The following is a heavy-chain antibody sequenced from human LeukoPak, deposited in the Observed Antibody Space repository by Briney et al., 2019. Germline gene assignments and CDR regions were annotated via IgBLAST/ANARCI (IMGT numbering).Heavy chain of an antibody. Sequence: AETLSLTCTASGGSISSYYWSWIRQPPGKGLEWIGYIYYSGSTNYNPSLKSRVTISVDTSKNQFSLKLSSVTAADTAVYYCERVITMVRGVIIDYWGQGTLVTVSS. D-gene: IGHD3-10*01. CDR2: IYYSGST. CDR1: GGSISSYY. CDR3: ERVITMVRGVIIDY. V-gene: IGHV4-59*01. J-gene: IGHJ4*02.